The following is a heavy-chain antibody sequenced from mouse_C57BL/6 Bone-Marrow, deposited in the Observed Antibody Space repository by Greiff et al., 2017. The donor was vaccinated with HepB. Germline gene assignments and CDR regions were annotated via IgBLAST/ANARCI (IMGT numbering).Heavy chain of an antibody. Sequence: EVQRVESGTVLARPGASVKMSCKTSGYTFTSYWMHWVNQRPGQGLEWIGAIYPGNSDTSYNQKFKGKAKLTAVTSASTAYMELSSLTNEDSAVYYCTRPYGSSSIDGAMDYWGQGTSVTVSS. CDR3: TRPYGSSSIDGAMDY. CDR1: GYTFTSYW. CDR2: IYPGNSDT. J-gene: IGHJ4*01. D-gene: IGHD1-1*01. V-gene: IGHV1-5*01.